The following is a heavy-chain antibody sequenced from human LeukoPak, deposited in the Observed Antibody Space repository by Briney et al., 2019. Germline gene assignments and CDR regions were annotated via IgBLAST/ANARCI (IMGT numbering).Heavy chain of an antibody. J-gene: IGHJ4*02. CDR3: VRDDWRHEDLFDY. V-gene: IGHV3-30-3*01. CDR2: ISSDENTK. Sequence: GRSLRLSCAAAGFTFSDYAMHWVRQAPGKGLEWVAVISSDENTKHYAYSVNGRFTISRDNSKNTLYLQMNSLTAEDTAVYFCVRDDWRHEDLFDYWGRGTLATVSS. CDR1: GFTFSDYA. D-gene: IGHD3-9*01.